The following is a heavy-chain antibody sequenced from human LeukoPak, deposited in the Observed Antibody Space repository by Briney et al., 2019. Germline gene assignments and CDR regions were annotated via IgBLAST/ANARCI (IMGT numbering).Heavy chain of an antibody. CDR1: GGSISSSSYY. CDR2: IYSSGTT. D-gene: IGHD4/OR15-4a*01. CDR3: ARHLALRAGAARLLDY. J-gene: IGHJ4*02. Sequence: SEALSLTCTVSGGSISSSSYYWGWIRQPPGKGLECIGNIYSSGTTYYNPSLKSRVTISIDTSKSQFSLRLSSVTAADTAIYYCARHLALRAGAARLLDYWGQGTLVTVSS. V-gene: IGHV4-39*01.